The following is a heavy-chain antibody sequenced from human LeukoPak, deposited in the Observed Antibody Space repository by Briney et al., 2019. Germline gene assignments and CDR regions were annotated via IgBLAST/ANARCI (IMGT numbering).Heavy chain of an antibody. Sequence: SETLSLTCAVYGGSFSGYYWSWIRQPPGEGPEWIGSIYYSGSTYYNPSLKSRVIMSVDTSKNQFSLKLTSLTAADTAVYYCACKEYYNTGPDYWGQGTLVTVSS. CDR1: GGSFSGYY. CDR3: ACKEYYNTGPDY. J-gene: IGHJ4*02. D-gene: IGHD3-10*01. CDR2: IYYSGST. V-gene: IGHV4-34*01.